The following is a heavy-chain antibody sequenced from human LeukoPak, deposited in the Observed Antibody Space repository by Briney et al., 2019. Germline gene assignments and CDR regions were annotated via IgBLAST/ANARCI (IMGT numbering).Heavy chain of an antibody. V-gene: IGHV3-21*01. J-gene: IGHJ6*02. Sequence: GGSLRLSCAASGFTFSSYSMNWVRQAPGEGLEWVSSLSVSSGYIYYADSVKSGFTISRDNTKNSLYLQMNSLRAEDTRVYYSARRGYHYYYFGVVVWGHGTPVSVSS. CDR1: GFTFSSYS. CDR3: ARRGYHYYYFGVVV. D-gene: IGHD5-18*01. CDR2: LSVSSGYI.